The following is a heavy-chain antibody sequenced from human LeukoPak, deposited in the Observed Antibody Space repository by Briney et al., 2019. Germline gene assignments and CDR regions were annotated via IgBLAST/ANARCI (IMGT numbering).Heavy chain of an antibody. D-gene: IGHD3-9*01. Sequence: GGSLRLSCAASGFTFTSYAMNWVRQAPGKGLEWVSAIRGDGETTYYADSVKGRFTISRDNSKNTLCLQMNTLRAEDTAIYYCAKDHLDWGSSFDSWGQGTLVTVSS. CDR2: IRGDGETT. V-gene: IGHV3-23*01. CDR3: AKDHLDWGSSFDS. CDR1: GFTFTSYA. J-gene: IGHJ4*02.